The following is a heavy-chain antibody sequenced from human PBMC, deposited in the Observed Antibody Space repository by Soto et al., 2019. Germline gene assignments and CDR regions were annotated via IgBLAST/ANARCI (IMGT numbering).Heavy chain of an antibody. V-gene: IGHV4-31*03. Sequence: QVQLQESGPGLVKTSQTLSLTCTVSGGSVSSGGYYWSWIRQLPGKGPEWIGYIYDSRITKYNPSLKSRVTIQVATSMTQFSLKSRSVTAAATAVYYCARDRNYYDGRLGYWGQGTLVTVSS. J-gene: IGHJ4*02. CDR1: GGSVSSGGYY. CDR3: ARDRNYYDGRLGY. D-gene: IGHD3-16*01. CDR2: IYDSRIT.